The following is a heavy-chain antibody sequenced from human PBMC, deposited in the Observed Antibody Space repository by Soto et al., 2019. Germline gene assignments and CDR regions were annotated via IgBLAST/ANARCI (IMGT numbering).Heavy chain of an antibody. D-gene: IGHD6-19*01. V-gene: IGHV4-31*03. Sequence: QVQLQESGPGLVKPSQTLSLTCTVSGASISSGGYYWNWIRQHPGKGLEWIGYIYYSGSTYYNPSLKSRVTIAVDTSKTEFALRLSSVTAADTAVYYWAGDGRGRGIAVAGRFWYFDLWGRGTLVTVSS. CDR2: IYYSGST. J-gene: IGHJ2*01. CDR3: AGDGRGRGIAVAGRFWYFDL. CDR1: GASISSGGYY.